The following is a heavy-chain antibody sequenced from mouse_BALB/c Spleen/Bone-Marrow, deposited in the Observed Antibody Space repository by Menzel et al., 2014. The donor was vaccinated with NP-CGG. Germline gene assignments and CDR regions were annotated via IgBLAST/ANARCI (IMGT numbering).Heavy chain of an antibody. CDR2: IWAGGGT. J-gene: IGHJ3*01. V-gene: IGHV2-9*02. Sequence: QVQLQQSGPGLVAPSQSLSITCTVSGFPLSSYGVHWVRQCPGEGLEWLGIIWAGGGTNYNSALMSRLSISKDNSKSQVFLKMNSLQTDDTAMYYCARGDHGSTYWFAYWGQGALVSVSA. D-gene: IGHD1-1*01. CDR3: ARGDHGSTYWFAY. CDR1: GFPLSSYG.